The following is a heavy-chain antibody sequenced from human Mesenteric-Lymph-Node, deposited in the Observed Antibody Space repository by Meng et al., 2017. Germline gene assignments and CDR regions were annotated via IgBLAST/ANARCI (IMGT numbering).Heavy chain of an antibody. CDR3: AKDRSGSFGS. J-gene: IGHJ5*02. Sequence: EGQLVEFGGGLVQPGGSLRLACAAPGFTFSTYAMSWVRQAPGKGLEWVSVISTSGGSTYYADSVKGRFTISRDNSKNTLYLQMNSLRAEDTAVYYCAKDRSGSFGSWGQGTLVTVSS. CDR1: GFTFSTYA. V-gene: IGHV3-23*04. D-gene: IGHD1-26*01. CDR2: ISTSGGST.